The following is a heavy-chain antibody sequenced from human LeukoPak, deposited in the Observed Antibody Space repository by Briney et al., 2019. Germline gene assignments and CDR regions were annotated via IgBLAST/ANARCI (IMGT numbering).Heavy chain of an antibody. Sequence: GESLKISCKGSGYSFTSYWIGWVRQMPGKGLECMGIIYPGDSDTRYGPPFQGQVTISADKSISTAYLQWSSLKASDTAMYYCARVGCSGGSCYEGRYYFDYWGQGTLVTVSS. CDR1: GYSFTSYW. D-gene: IGHD2-15*01. J-gene: IGHJ4*02. CDR3: ARVGCSGGSCYEGRYYFDY. V-gene: IGHV5-51*01. CDR2: IYPGDSDT.